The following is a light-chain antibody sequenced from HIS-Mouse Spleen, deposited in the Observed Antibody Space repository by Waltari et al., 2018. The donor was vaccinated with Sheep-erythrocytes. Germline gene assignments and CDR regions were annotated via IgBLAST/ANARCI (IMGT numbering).Light chain of an antibody. CDR2: EGS. Sequence: QSALTQPASVSGSPGQSITISCTGTSSDVGSYNLVSWYQQHPGKAPKLIIYEGSKRPSGVSNRVSGSKSGNTASLTISGLQAEDEADYYCCSYAGSSTFVVFGGGTKLTVL. CDR1: SSDVGSYNL. J-gene: IGLJ2*01. CDR3: CSYAGSSTFVV. V-gene: IGLV2-23*01.